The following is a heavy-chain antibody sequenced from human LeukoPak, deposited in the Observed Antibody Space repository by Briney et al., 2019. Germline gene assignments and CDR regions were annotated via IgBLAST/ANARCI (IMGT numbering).Heavy chain of an antibody. CDR2: INHSGST. Sequence: SETLSLTCAVYGGSFSGYYWSWIRQPPGKGLEWIGEINHSGSTNYNPSLKSRVTISVDTSKNQFSLKLSSVTAADTAVYYCARSRILSITMVRGVYAYPNWFDPWGQGTLVTVSS. J-gene: IGHJ5*02. CDR1: GGSFSGYY. D-gene: IGHD3-10*01. V-gene: IGHV4-34*01. CDR3: ARSRILSITMVRGVYAYPNWFDP.